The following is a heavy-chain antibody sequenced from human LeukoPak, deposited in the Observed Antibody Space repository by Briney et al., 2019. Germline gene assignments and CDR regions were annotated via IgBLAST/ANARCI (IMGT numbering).Heavy chain of an antibody. Sequence: ASVKVSCKASGGTFISHAITWGRQAPGQGGEWMGGIIPLFGTANYAQKFQGRVTITAEEYRNTAYMELSSLRSDDTAVYFCAGMPRLGDAKFFDYWGQGTLVTVSS. V-gene: IGHV1-69*13. CDR2: IIPLFGTA. J-gene: IGHJ4*02. CDR3: AGMPRLGDAKFFDY. CDR1: GGTFISHA. D-gene: IGHD2-21*02.